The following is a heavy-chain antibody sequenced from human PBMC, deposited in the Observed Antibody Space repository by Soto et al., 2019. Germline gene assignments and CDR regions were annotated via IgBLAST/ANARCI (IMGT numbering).Heavy chain of an antibody. CDR3: ARGLVVLVPAATKYYYGMDV. V-gene: IGHV4-59*01. CDR2: IYYSGST. D-gene: IGHD2-2*01. CDR1: GGSISSYY. Sequence: QVQLQESGPGLVKPSETLSLTCTVSGGSISSYYWSWIRQPPGKGLEWIGYIYYSGSTNYNPSLKSRVTISVDTSKNQFSLKLSSVTAADTAVYYCARGLVVLVPAATKYYYGMDVWGQGTTVTVSS. J-gene: IGHJ6*02.